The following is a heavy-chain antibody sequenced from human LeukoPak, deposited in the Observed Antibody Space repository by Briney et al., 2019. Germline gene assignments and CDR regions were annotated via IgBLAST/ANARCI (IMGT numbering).Heavy chain of an antibody. Sequence: GESLKISCKGSGYSFTSYWIGWVRQMPGKGLEWMGIIYPGDSDTRYSPSFQGQVTISADKSISTAYLQWSSLKASDTAMYYCARSAIPYCGGDCYSDYYSYMDVWGKGTTVTVSS. V-gene: IGHV5-51*01. CDR2: IYPGDSDT. D-gene: IGHD2-21*01. CDR1: GYSFTSYW. J-gene: IGHJ6*03. CDR3: ARSAIPYCGGDCYSDYYSYMDV.